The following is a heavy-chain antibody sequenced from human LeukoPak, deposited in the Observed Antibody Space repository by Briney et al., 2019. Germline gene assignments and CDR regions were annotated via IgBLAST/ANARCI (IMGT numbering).Heavy chain of an antibody. CDR2: IIPIFGTA. D-gene: IGHD3-10*01. CDR1: GGTFSSYA. V-gene: IGHV1-69*13. Sequence: SVKVSCKASGGTFSSYAISWVRQAPGQGLEWMGGIIPIFGTANYAQKFQGRVTITADESTSTAYMELSSLRSEDTAVYYCARIKLGTYYGSGSYEAFDPWGQGTLVTVSS. CDR3: ARIKLGTYYGSGSYEAFDP. J-gene: IGHJ5*02.